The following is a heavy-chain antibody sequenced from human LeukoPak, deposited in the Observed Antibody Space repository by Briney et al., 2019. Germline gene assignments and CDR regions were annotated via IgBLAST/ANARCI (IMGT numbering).Heavy chain of an antibody. CDR2: INPSGGST. CDR3: ARDSRSSGSRESFYYFDY. CDR1: GYTFTSYY. V-gene: IGHV1-46*01. Sequence: ASVKVSCKASGYTFTSYYIHWVRQAPGQGLEWMGIINPSGGSTSYAQKFQGRVTMTRDTSTSTVYMELSSLRSEDTAVYYCARDSRSSGSRESFYYFDYWGQGTLVTVSS. D-gene: IGHD6-19*01. J-gene: IGHJ4*02.